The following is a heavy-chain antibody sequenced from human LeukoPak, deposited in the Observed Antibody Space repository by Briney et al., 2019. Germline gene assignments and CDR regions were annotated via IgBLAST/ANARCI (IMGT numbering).Heavy chain of an antibody. V-gene: IGHV1-46*01. CDR1: GYTFTSYY. D-gene: IGHD3-10*01. CDR2: INPSGGST. CDR3: ARLGVTMVRGVTDY. Sequence: ASVKVSCKASGYTFTSYYMHWVRQAPGQGLEWMGIINPSGGSTSYAQKFQGRVTMTRDTSASTAYMELSGLRSEDTAVYYCARLGVTMVRGVTDYWGQGTLVTVSS. J-gene: IGHJ4*02.